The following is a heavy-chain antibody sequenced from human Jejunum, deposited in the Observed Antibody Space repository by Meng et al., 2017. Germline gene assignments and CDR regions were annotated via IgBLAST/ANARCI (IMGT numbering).Heavy chain of an antibody. CDR1: GFTFSNAW. D-gene: IGHD1-26*01. CDR2: IKSKTDGGAT. J-gene: IGHJ4*02. Sequence: GESLKISCAASGFTFSNAWMSWVRQAPGKGLEWVARIKSKTDGGATDYAAPVKGRFTISRDDSKTTLYLQLNSLKTEDTAVYYCTTDRYGSGSPAQFDYWGQGTLVTVSS. V-gene: IGHV3-15*01. CDR3: TTDRYGSGSPAQFDY.